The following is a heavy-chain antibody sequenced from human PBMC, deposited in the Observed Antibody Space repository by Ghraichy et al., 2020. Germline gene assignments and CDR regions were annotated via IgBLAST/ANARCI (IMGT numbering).Heavy chain of an antibody. D-gene: IGHD3-3*01. CDR2: IYYSGST. CDR3: VSRFLEWLNWFDR. J-gene: IGHJ5*02. Sequence: SETLSLTCTVSGGSISSSSYYWGWIRQPPGKGLEWIGSIYYSGSTYYNPSLKSRVTISVDTSKNQFSLKLSSVTAADTAVYYCVSRFLEWLNWFDRWGQGTLVTVSS. CDR1: GGSISSSSYY. V-gene: IGHV4-39*07.